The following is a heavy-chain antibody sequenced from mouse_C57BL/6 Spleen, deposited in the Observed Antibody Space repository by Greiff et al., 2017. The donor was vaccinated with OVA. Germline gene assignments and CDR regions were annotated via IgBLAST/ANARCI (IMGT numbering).Heavy chain of an antibody. CDR1: GYSFTGYY. CDR3: ARSLYYYGSSALFDC. Sequence: VQLQQSGPELVKPGASVKISCKASGYSFTGYYMNWVKQSPEKSLEWIGEINPSTGGTTYNQKFKAKATLTVDKSSSTAYMQLKSLTSEDSAVYYCARSLYYYGSSALFDCWGQGTTLTVAS. J-gene: IGHJ2*01. CDR2: INPSTGGT. V-gene: IGHV1-42*01. D-gene: IGHD1-1*01.